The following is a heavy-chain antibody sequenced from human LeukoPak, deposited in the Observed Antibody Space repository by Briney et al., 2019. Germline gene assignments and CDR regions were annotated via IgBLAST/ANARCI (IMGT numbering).Heavy chain of an antibody. CDR2: ISAGGGST. V-gene: IGHV3-23*01. CDR3: VRQYRVAAPADY. D-gene: IGHD6-13*01. Sequence: PGGSLRLSCAVSGLTFSDYSMTWVRQAPGKGLFWVSGISAGGGSTYYADSVKGRFTISRDNAKNTLYVQMNSLRDEDTAVYYCVRQYRVAAPADYWGQGTLVTVSS. J-gene: IGHJ4*02. CDR1: GLTFSDYS.